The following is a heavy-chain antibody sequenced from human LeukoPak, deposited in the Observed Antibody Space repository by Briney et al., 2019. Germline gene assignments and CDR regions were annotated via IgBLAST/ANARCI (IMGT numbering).Heavy chain of an antibody. Sequence: GGSLRLSCAASGFTFSSYAMNWVRQAPGKGLEWVSAISGYGGSTYYADSVKGRFTISRDNSKNTLYLQMNSLRAEDTAVYYCAKNEGGSYLYYYGMDVWGQGTTVTVSS. D-gene: IGHD1-26*01. CDR1: GFTFSSYA. J-gene: IGHJ6*02. CDR3: AKNEGGSYLYYYGMDV. CDR2: ISGYGGST. V-gene: IGHV3-23*01.